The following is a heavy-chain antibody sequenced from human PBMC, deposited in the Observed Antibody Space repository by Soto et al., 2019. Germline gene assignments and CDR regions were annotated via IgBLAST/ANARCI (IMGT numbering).Heavy chain of an antibody. Sequence: QVRLLQSGPEVQRPGASTNISCQASGYHFTGSYLHWVRRAPGLAPQWMGMINPDSGPTTHTQAFQGRVAMTADKATDTIYLGLDRLTSDDSATYYCANQFCDDRNCHWYFDFWGQGTSITVSP. CDR2: INPDSGPT. V-gene: IGHV1-2*02. J-gene: IGHJ4*02. D-gene: IGHD3-9*01. CDR1: GYHFTGSY. CDR3: ANQFCDDRNCHWYFDF.